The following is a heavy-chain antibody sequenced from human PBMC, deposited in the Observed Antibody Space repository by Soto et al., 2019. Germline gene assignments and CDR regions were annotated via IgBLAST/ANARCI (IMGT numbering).Heavy chain of an antibody. V-gene: IGHV1-69*13. CDR1: GGTFSSYA. J-gene: IGHJ6*02. D-gene: IGHD3-3*01. CDR2: IIPIFGTA. Sequence: ASVKVSCKASGGTFSSYAISWVRQAPGQGLEWMGGIIPIFGTANYAQKFQGRVTITADESTSTAYMELSSLRSEDTAVYYCARDRTVLRFLEWSLTPYYYYGMDVWGQGTTVTVSS. CDR3: ARDRTVLRFLEWSLTPYYYYGMDV.